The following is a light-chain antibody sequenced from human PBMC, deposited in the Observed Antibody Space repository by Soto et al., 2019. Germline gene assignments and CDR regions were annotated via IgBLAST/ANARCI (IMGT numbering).Light chain of an antibody. V-gene: IGLV1-40*01. J-gene: IGLJ3*02. CDR1: SPNIGAGYD. CDR3: QSYDSRLSAWV. Sequence: QSVLTQPPSVSGAPGQRVTISCTGSSPNIGAGYDVQWYQQLPGTAPKLLIYGNANRPSGVPDRFSGSKSGTSASLAITGLQAEDEADYYCQSYDSRLSAWVFGGGTKVTVL. CDR2: GNA.